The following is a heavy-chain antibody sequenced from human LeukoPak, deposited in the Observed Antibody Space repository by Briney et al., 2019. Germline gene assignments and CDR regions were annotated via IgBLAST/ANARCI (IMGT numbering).Heavy chain of an antibody. J-gene: IGHJ6*02. CDR2: IYYSGST. Sequence: SETLSLTCTVSGGSISSYYWSWIRQPPGKGLEWIGYIYYSGSTNYNPSLKSRVTISVDTSKNQFSLKLSSVTAADTAVYYCTTDVDYYDSSGYYYSRYYYYGMDVWGQGTTVTVSS. CDR3: TTDVDYYDSSGYYYSRYYYYGMDV. V-gene: IGHV4-59*01. CDR1: GGSISSYY. D-gene: IGHD3-22*01.